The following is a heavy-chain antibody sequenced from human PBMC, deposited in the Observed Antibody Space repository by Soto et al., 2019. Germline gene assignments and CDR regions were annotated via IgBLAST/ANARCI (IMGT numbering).Heavy chain of an antibody. CDR3: ARVPMSSGWPQRAFDI. V-gene: IGHV1-46*01. D-gene: IGHD6-19*01. CDR2: INPSGGST. Sequence: ASVKVSCKASGYTFTSYYMHWVRQAPGQGLEWMGIINPSGGSTSYAQKFQGRVTMTRDTSTSTVYMELSSLRSEDTAVYYCARVPMSSGWPQRAFDIWGQGTMVTVS. CDR1: GYTFTSYY. J-gene: IGHJ3*02.